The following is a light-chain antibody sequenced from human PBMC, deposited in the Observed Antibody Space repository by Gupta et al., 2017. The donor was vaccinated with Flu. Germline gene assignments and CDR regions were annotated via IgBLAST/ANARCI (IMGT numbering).Light chain of an antibody. CDR1: GSDVVGYKY. CDR2: EVS. J-gene: IGLJ2*01. V-gene: IGLV2-14*01. CDR3: SSYTNTNTLVV. Sequence: QSALTQTAFVSGSPGLSLTISCTGTGSDVVGYKYVFCSQQHPGKAPKLMIFEVSNRPAGVSNRFSGSKSGNTASLTITGLQAEDEADYYCSSYTNTNTLVVFGGGTKLTVL.